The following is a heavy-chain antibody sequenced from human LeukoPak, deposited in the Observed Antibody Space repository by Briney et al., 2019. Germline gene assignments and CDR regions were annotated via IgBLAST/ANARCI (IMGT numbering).Heavy chain of an antibody. CDR3: ARHDCSSTSCYTGNYYYYYGMDV. V-gene: IGHV4-61*02. J-gene: IGHJ6*02. CDR2: IYTSGST. CDR1: GGSISSGGYY. D-gene: IGHD2-2*02. Sequence: PSETLSLTCTVSGGSISSGGYYWSWIRQPAGKGLEWIGRIYTSGSTNYNPSLKSRVTMSVDTSKNQFSLKLSSVTAADTAVYYCARHDCSSTSCYTGNYYYYYGMDVWGQGTTVTVSS.